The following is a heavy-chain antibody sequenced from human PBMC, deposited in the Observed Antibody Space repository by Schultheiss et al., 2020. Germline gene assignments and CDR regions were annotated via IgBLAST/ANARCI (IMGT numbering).Heavy chain of an antibody. CDR1: GGSFSGYY. J-gene: IGHJ6*02. CDR2: IYYSGST. CDR3: AIPGSYDYYYYGMDV. Sequence: SETLSLTCAVYGGSFSGYYWSWIRQDPGKGLEWIGYIYYSGSTYYNPSLKSRVTISVDRSKNQFSLKLSSVTAADTAVYYCAIPGSYDYYYYGMDVWGQGTTVNVSS. V-gene: IGHV4-34*01.